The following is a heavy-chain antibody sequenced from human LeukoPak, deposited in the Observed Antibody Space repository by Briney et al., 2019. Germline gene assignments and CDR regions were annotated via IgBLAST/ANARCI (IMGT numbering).Heavy chain of an antibody. CDR3: AKWEVGVYGMDV. D-gene: IGHD1-26*01. J-gene: IGHJ6*02. Sequence: GGSLRLSCAASGFTFSSYGMHWVRQAPGKGLEWVAVISYDGSNKYYADSVKGRFTISRDNSKNTLYLQMNSLRAEDTAVYYCAKWEVGVYGMDVWGQGTTVTVSS. V-gene: IGHV3-30*18. CDR2: ISYDGSNK. CDR1: GFTFSSYG.